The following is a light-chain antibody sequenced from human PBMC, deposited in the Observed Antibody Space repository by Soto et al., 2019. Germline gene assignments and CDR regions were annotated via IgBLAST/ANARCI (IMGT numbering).Light chain of an antibody. CDR1: SSDGGGYNS. Sequence: QCSLTQPPSLPSAPGQSLTISCTRTSSDGGGYNSLTWYQQHPGKAPKLMIYDVSKRPSGVPDRFSGSKSGNTASLTISGAQAADEADYYCCECASRYTVYVFGTGTKVTV. CDR3: CECASRYTVYV. V-gene: IGLV2-11*01. J-gene: IGLJ1*01. CDR2: DVS.